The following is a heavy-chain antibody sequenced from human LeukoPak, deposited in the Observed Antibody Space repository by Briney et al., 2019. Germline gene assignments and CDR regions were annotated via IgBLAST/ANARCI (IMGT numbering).Heavy chain of an antibody. CDR1: GYSFTSYW. J-gene: IGHJ6*03. Sequence: GESLKISCKGSGYSFTSYWIGWVRQMPGKGLEWMGIIYPGDSDTRYSPSFQGQVTISADKSISTAYLQWSSLKASDTAMYYCARHGCSSTRCYYDYYYMDVWGKGTTVTVSS. V-gene: IGHV5-51*01. CDR3: ARHGCSSTRCYYDYYYMDV. D-gene: IGHD2-2*01. CDR2: IYPGDSDT.